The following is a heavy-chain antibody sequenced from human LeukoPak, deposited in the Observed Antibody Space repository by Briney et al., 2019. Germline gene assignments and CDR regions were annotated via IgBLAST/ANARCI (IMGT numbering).Heavy chain of an antibody. CDR3: VKWTGYGMN. D-gene: IGHD3/OR15-3a*01. J-gene: IGHJ4*02. V-gene: IGHV3-23*01. CDR2: ISGSGDNT. Sequence: GGSLRLSCAASGFTFSSQSMTWVRQAPGKGLEWVSCISGSGDNTYYGDSVKGRFTISRDNSKSTMYLQMNSLRVEDTAVYYCVKWTGYGMNWGQGTLVTVSS. CDR1: GFTFSSQS.